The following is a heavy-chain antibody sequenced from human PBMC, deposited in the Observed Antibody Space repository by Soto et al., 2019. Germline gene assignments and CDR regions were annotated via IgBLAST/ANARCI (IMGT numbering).Heavy chain of an antibody. CDR1: GFTFSSYG. J-gene: IGHJ4*02. V-gene: IGHV3-33*01. Sequence: SLRLSCAASGFTFSSYGMHWVRQAPGKGLEWVAVIWYDGSNKYYADSVKGRFTISRDNSKNTLYLQMNSLRAEDTAVYYCARSGSYGSGTELGYWGQGTLVTVSS. D-gene: IGHD3-10*01. CDR2: IWYDGSNK. CDR3: ARSGSYGSGTELGY.